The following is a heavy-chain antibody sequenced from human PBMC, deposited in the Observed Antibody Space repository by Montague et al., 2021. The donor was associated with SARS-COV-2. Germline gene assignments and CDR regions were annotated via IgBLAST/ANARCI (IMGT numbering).Heavy chain of an antibody. J-gene: IGHJ6*02. D-gene: IGHD3-3*01. V-gene: IGHV2-70*17. CDR3: DRLECGTVSSEDV. CDR2: LDWDDAK. CDR1: GFSLNSKAVC. Sequence: PALVKPTQTLTLTCTFSGFSLNSKAVCVTWIRQPPGGALESVARLDWDDAKFYNTSLKARLPVSKGASQTQVVLKVTDLAPADTAPYFCDRLECGTVSSEDVWGQGTTVTVSS.